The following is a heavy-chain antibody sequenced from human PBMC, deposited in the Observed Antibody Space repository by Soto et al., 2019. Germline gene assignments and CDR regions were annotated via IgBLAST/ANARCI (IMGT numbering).Heavy chain of an antibody. CDR2: ISYSSAYI. V-gene: IGHV3-21*01. CDR1: GGPVSRYH. CDR3: AREGFEVAPIIY. J-gene: IGHJ4*02. Sequence: RSERISEAPCGGPVSRYHRSWVHQAPGKGLEWVSSISYSSAYIYYADSLKGRFTISRDNAKNSLFLQMNSLRAEDTGVNYCAREGFEVAPIIYWGQRTL. D-gene: IGHD5-12*01.